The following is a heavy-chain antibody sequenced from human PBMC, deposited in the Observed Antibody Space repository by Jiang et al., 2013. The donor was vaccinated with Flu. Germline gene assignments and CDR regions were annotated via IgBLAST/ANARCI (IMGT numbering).Heavy chain of an antibody. CDR2: ISSSSSYI. D-gene: IGHD5-18*01. V-gene: IGHV3-21*01. J-gene: IGHJ4*02. Sequence: QLVESGGGLVKPGGSLRLSCAASGFTFSSYSMNWVRQAPGKGLEWVSSISSSSSYIYYADSVKGRFTISRDNAKNSLYLQMNSLRAEDTAVYYCARGYERGYSYGSGYWGQGTLVTVSS. CDR1: GFTFSSYS. CDR3: ARGYERGYSYGSGY.